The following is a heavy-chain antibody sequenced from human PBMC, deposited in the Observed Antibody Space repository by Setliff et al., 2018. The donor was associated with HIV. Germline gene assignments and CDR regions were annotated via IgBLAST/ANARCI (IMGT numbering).Heavy chain of an antibody. CDR1: GGTFSSYG. V-gene: IGHV1-69*13. J-gene: IGHJ6*03. D-gene: IGHD3-16*02. CDR2: ITPISGTA. Sequence: ASVKVSCKASGGTFSSYGISWVRQAPGQGLEWMGGITPISGTANYAQKFQGRVTIAADEFTSTAYMELSSLRSEDTAVYYFVRGGQYYRSTYYYYYMDVWGKGTTVTVSS. CDR3: VRGGQYYRSTYYYYYMDV.